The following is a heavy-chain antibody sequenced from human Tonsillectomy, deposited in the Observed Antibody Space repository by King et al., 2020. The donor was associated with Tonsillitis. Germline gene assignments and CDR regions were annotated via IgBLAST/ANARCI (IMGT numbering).Heavy chain of an antibody. Sequence: VQLVESGAEVKKPGASVRVSFKASGNTFTGYYFHWMRQAPGQGLEWMGWMNPYSGDTNYAQKFLDRVTMTRDTSINTAYMELSGLRSDDTAMYYCAGGGGGALWRLVALFDYWGQGTVVTVSS. CDR3: AGGGGGALWRLVALFDY. D-gene: IGHD6-25*01. V-gene: IGHV1-2*02. J-gene: IGHJ4*02. CDR1: GNTFTGYY. CDR2: MNPYSGDT.